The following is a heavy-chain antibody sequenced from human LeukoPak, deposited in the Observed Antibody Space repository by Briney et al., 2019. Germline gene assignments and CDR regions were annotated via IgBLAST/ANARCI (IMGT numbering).Heavy chain of an antibody. CDR1: GFTFSSYA. J-gene: IGHJ4*02. CDR3: ARDAYFDY. V-gene: IGHV3-30*01. CDR2: IPYDGSNK. Sequence: GRSLSLSCAASGFTFSSYAMHWVRQAPGKGLEWVAVIPYDGSNKYYADSVKGRVNTSRENSKKTLYLQMNSLRAEDTAVYYCARDAYFDYWGQGTLVTVSS.